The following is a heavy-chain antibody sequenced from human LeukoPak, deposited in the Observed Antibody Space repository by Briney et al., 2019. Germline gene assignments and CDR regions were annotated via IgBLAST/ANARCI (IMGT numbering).Heavy chain of an antibody. CDR3: TRDPTVTHGGDWFFDL. J-gene: IGHJ2*01. CDR1: GGFISSVESY. Sequence: SETLSLTCTVSGGFISSVESYWTWIRQTPGRGLEWIGYVYYTGRTHSNPSLKSRVSMSLDTSKNQFSLNLNSVTAADTAVYYCTRDPTVTHGGDWFFDLWGRGTLVTVSS. D-gene: IGHD4-17*01. CDR2: VYYTGRT. V-gene: IGHV4-30-4*01.